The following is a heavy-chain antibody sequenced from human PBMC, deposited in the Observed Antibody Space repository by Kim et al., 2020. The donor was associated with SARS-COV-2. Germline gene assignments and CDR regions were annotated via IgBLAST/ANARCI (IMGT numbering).Heavy chain of an antibody. J-gene: IGHJ6*02. CDR1: GFTFSSYW. CDR2: IKQDGSEK. Sequence: GGSLRLSCAASGFTFSSYWMSWVRQAPGKGLEWVANIKQDGSEKYYVDSVKGRFTISRDNAKNSLYLQMNSLRAEDTAVYYCARDSDGAYYGDYMDGMDVWGQGTTVTVSS. CDR3: ARDSDGAYYGDYMDGMDV. D-gene: IGHD4-17*01. V-gene: IGHV3-7*03.